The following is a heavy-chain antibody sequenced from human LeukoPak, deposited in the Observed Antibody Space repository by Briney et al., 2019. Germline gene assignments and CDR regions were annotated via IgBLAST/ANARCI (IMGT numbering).Heavy chain of an antibody. CDR3: ARAYYGSGSYFY. CDR2: INAGNGNT. CDR1: GYTFTSYA. D-gene: IGHD3-10*01. V-gene: IGHV1-3*01. Sequence: GASVKVSCKASGYTFTSYAMHWVRQAPGQRLEWMGWINAGNGNTKYSQKFQGRVTITRDTSASTAYMELRSLRSEDTAVYYCARAYYGSGSYFYWGQGTLVTVSS. J-gene: IGHJ4*02.